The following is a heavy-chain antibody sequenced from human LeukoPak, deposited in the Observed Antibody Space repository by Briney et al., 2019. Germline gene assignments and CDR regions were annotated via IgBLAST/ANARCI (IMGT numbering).Heavy chain of an antibody. CDR2: LSWNSGSI. V-gene: IGHV3-9*01. J-gene: IGHJ6*02. CDR3: EKGLGYCSSTSCSKLSYYYGMDV. Sequence: PGGSLRLSCAASGFTFYDYAMHWVRQAPGKGLDWVSGLSWNSGSIGYAHSVKGRFTTSRDNAKNSLYLQMNSLRAEDTALYYCEKGLGYCSSTSCSKLSYYYGMDVWGQGTTVTVSS. CDR1: GFTFYDYA. D-gene: IGHD2-2*01.